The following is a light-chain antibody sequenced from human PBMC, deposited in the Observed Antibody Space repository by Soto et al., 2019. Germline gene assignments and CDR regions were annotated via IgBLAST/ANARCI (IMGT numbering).Light chain of an antibody. V-gene: IGLV8-61*01. J-gene: IGLJ2*01. CDR2: STN. Sequence: QAVVTQEPSISVSPGGTVTFTCGLSSCSVSTSYHPSWYHQTPGQTPRTRIYSTNTRSSGVPDRFSGSILGNKAALTIPGAQADDESDYYCMLYMRTGLSLFGGGTQLTVL. CDR3: MLYMRTGLSL. CDR1: SCSVSTSYH.